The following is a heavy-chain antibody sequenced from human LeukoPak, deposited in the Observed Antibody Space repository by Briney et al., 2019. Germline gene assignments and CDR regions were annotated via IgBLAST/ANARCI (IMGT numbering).Heavy chain of an antibody. CDR3: ARDGEWEPGRAFDI. CDR1: GYTFTGYY. V-gene: IGHV1-18*04. D-gene: IGHD1-26*01. Sequence: ASVKVSCKASGYTFTGYYMHWVRQAPGQGLVWMGWISAYNGNTNYAQKLQGRATMTTDTSTSTAYMELRSLRSDDTAVYYCARDGEWEPGRAFDIWGQGTMVTVSS. J-gene: IGHJ3*02. CDR2: ISAYNGNT.